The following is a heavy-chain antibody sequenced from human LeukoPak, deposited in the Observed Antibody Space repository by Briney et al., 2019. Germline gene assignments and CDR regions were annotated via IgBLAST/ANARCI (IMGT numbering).Heavy chain of an antibody. J-gene: IGHJ4*02. D-gene: IGHD4-17*01. CDR3: ARSNFYGEMDY. CDR2: MYYSGSS. Sequence: PSETLSLTCTVSGGSISSSSYYWGWIRQPPGKGLEWIGSMYYSGSSYYNPSLKSRATISVDTSKNQFSLKLSSVTAADTAVYYCARSNFYGEMDYWGQGTLVTVSS. V-gene: IGHV4-39*01. CDR1: GGSISSSSYY.